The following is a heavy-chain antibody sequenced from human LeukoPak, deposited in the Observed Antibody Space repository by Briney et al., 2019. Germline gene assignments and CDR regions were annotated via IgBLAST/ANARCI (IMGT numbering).Heavy chain of an antibody. J-gene: IGHJ5*02. Sequence: GESLKISCKGSGYSFTSYWIGWVRQMPGKGLEWMGIIYPGDSDTRYSPSFQGQVTISADKSISTAYLQWSSLKASDTAMYYCARQALFGVVIIGWFDPWGQGTLVTVSS. V-gene: IGHV5-51*01. CDR1: GYSFTSYW. D-gene: IGHD3-3*01. CDR3: ARQALFGVVIIGWFDP. CDR2: IYPGDSDT.